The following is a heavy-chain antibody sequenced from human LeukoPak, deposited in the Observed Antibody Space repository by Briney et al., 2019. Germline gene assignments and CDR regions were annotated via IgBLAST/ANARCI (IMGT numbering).Heavy chain of an antibody. CDR1: GFTFSSYG. CDR3: ARDRRYYYDSSGYYDY. D-gene: IGHD3-22*01. Sequence: TGGSLRLSCAASGFTFSSYGMSWVRQAPGKGLEWVSAISGSGGSTYYADSVKGRFTISRDNSKNTLYLQMNSLRAEDTAVYYCARDRRYYYDSSGYYDYWGQGTLVTVSS. CDR2: ISGSGGST. J-gene: IGHJ4*02. V-gene: IGHV3-23*01.